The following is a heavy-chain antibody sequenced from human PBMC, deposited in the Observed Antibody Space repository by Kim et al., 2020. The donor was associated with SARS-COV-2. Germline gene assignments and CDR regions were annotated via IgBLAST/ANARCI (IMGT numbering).Heavy chain of an antibody. V-gene: IGHV3-11*01. CDR1: GFTFSDYH. Sequence: GGSLRLSCAASGFTFSDYHMSWIRQAPGKGLEYVSFINSGSSTYYTDSVRDRCSTTRNNAKNSMYLQINSSRTADTAVEYCAANMPNNRYPGYWGQGSLV. CDR3: AANMPNNRYPGY. J-gene: IGHJ1*01. CDR2: INSGSST. D-gene: IGHD3-16*02.